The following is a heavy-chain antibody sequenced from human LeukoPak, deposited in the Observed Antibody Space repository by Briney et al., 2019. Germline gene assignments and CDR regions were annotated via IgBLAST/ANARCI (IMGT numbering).Heavy chain of an antibody. CDR1: GGSISSSSYY. CDR2: IYYSGST. D-gene: IGHD7-27*01. Sequence: PSETLSLTCTVSGGSISSSSYYWGWIRQPPGKGLEWIGSIYYSGSTYYNPSLKSRVTISIDTSKNQFSLKLSSVTAADTAVYYCARAPRNWGFDYWGQGTLVTVSS. CDR3: ARAPRNWGFDY. J-gene: IGHJ4*02. V-gene: IGHV4-39*01.